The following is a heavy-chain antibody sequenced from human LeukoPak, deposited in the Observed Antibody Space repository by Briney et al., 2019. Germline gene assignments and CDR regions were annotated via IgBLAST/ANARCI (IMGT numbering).Heavy chain of an antibody. CDR3: ARETAHCGGDCFDY. J-gene: IGHJ4*02. CDR1: GFTISNYE. Sequence: GGSLRLSCAASGFTISNYEFNWVRQATGKGLEWVSYIGVGGNNIYYAESVRGRFTASRDNAKNSLYLQLNSLRAEDTAVYYCARETAHCGGDCFDYWGQGTLVTVSA. CDR2: IGVGGNNI. D-gene: IGHD2-21*01. V-gene: IGHV3-48*03.